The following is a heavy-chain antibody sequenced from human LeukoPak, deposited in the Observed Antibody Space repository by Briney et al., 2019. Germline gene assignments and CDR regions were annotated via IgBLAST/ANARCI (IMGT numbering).Heavy chain of an antibody. CDR1: GGSIRSYY. D-gene: IGHD4-11*01. CDR2: IYYSGST. J-gene: IGHJ4*02. V-gene: IGHV4-59*01. Sequence: SETLSLTCTVSGGSIRSYYWSWIRQPPGKGLEWSGYIYYSGSTNYNPSLKSRVTISVDTSKTQFSLKLSSVTAADTAVYYGARGGHDYSNPIDYWGQGTLVTVSS. CDR3: ARGGHDYSNPIDY.